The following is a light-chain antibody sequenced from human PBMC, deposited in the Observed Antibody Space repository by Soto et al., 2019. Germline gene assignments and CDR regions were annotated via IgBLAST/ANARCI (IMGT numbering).Light chain of an antibody. CDR1: SGSIITNY. Sequence: NFMLTQPHSVSESRGETVTISCTASSGSIITNYVQWYQQRPGSAPTTVIYEDNQRPSGVPDRFSGSIDSSSNSASLTISGLRTEDEADYYCQSYDTNTHWVFGGGTKLTVL. CDR2: EDN. CDR3: QSYDTNTHWV. V-gene: IGLV6-57*02. J-gene: IGLJ3*02.